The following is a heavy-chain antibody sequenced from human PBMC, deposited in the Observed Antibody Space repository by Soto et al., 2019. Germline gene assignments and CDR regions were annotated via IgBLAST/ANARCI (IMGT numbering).Heavy chain of an antibody. D-gene: IGHD2-2*01. CDR2: FDPEDGET. V-gene: IGHV1-24*01. J-gene: IGHJ6*02. Sequence: ASVKVSCKVSGYTLTELSMHWVRQAPGKGLEWMGGFDPEDGETIYAQKFQGRVTTTEDTSTDTAYVELSSLRSEDTAVYYCATSVIHGTGNIVVVPAATYQALNGMDVWGQGTTVTVSS. CDR1: GYTLTELS. CDR3: ATSVIHGTGNIVVVPAATYQALNGMDV.